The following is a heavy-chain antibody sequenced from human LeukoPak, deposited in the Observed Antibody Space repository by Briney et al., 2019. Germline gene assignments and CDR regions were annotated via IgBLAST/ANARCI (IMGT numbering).Heavy chain of an antibody. J-gene: IGHJ4*02. CDR1: GYTFTSYG. CDR3: ARVVEYYSGSYADY. Sequence: ASVTVSFKASGYTFTSYGISWVRQAPGQGLEWMGWISAYNGNTNYAQKLQGRVTMTTDTSTSTAYMELRSLRSDDTAVYYCARVVEYYSGSYADYWGQGTLVTVSS. D-gene: IGHD1-26*01. V-gene: IGHV1-18*01. CDR2: ISAYNGNT.